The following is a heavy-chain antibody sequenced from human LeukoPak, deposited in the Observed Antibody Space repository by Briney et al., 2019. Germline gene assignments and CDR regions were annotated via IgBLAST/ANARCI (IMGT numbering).Heavy chain of an antibody. CDR3: AKIPKGGYFDY. D-gene: IGHD2-2*01. V-gene: IGHV3-23*01. CDR2: ISPSGDST. Sequence: GGSLRLSCAASGFTFNNYAMNWVRQAPGKGLEWVSHISPSGDSTYYADSVKGRFTISGDSSKNTLSLQMNSLRAEDTAVYYCAKIPKGGYFDYWGEGTLVTVSS. CDR1: GFTFNNYA. J-gene: IGHJ4*02.